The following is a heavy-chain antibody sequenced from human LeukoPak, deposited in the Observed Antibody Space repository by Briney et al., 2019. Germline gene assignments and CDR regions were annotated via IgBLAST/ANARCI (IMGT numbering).Heavy chain of an antibody. CDR2: IYTTGST. CDR1: GDSISIGSHF. D-gene: IGHD1-26*01. J-gene: IGHJ4*02. V-gene: IGHV4-61*02. Sequence: SETLSLTRTVSGDSISIGSHFWSWIRQPAGKGLEWIGRIYTTGSTNYNPSLKSRVTISVDTSKNQFSLKLSSVTAADTAVYYCAREGSGSHPGYYWGQGTLVTVSS. CDR3: AREGSGSHPGYY.